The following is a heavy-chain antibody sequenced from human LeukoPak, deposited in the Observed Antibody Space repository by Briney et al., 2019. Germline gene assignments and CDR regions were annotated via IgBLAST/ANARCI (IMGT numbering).Heavy chain of an antibody. J-gene: IGHJ6*02. Sequence: LSLTXTVSGGSISSYYWSWIRQPPGKGLEWIGYIYYSGSTNYNPSLKSRVTISVDTSKNQFSLKLSSVTAAETAVYYCARDGQGSGSFRHYYYGMXVWGXG. CDR2: IYYSGST. CDR3: ARDGQGSGSFRHYYYGMXV. V-gene: IGHV4-59*01. D-gene: IGHD3-10*01. CDR1: GGSISSYY.